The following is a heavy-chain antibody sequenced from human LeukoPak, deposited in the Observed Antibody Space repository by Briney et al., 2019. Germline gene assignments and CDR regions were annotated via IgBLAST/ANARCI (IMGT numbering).Heavy chain of an antibody. CDR3: ARGAERGWLQLDAFDI. D-gene: IGHD5-24*01. Sequence: SETLSLTCTVSGGSVSSGTYYWSWIRQPPGKGLEWIGYIYYSGSTNYNPSLKSRVTISVDTSKNQFSLKLSSVTAADTAVYYCARGAERGWLQLDAFDIWGQGTMVTVSS. CDR2: IYYSGST. J-gene: IGHJ3*02. CDR1: GGSVSSGTYY. V-gene: IGHV4-61*01.